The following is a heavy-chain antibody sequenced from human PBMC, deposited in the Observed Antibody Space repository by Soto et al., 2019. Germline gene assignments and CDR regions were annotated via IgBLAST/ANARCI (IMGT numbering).Heavy chain of an antibody. D-gene: IGHD3-9*01. J-gene: IGHJ4*02. V-gene: IGHV1-18*01. Sequence: ASVKVSCTASGYTFTSYGISWVRQAPGQGLEWMGWISAYTGNTNYAQKLQGRVTMTTDTSTSTAYMELRSLRSDDTAVYYCARESYDILTCYIQFDYWGQGTLVTVSS. CDR2: ISAYTGNT. CDR1: GYTFTSYG. CDR3: ARESYDILTCYIQFDY.